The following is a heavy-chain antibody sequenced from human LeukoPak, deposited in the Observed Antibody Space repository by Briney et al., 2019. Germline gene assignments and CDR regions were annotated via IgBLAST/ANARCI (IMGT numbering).Heavy chain of an antibody. CDR3: ARGSSMVRGVKNWFDP. Sequence: KTSDTLSLTCAVSGYSISSRKWWGWIRQPPGKGLEWIGYIYYSGSTYYNPSLKSRVTMSVDTSKNQFSLKLSSVTAVDTAVYYCARGSSMVRGVKNWFDPWGQGTLVTVSS. CDR1: GYSISSRKW. V-gene: IGHV4-28*03. D-gene: IGHD3-10*01. J-gene: IGHJ5*02. CDR2: IYYSGST.